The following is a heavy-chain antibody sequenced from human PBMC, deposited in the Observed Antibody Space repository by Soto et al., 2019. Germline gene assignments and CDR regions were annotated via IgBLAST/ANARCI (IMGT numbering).Heavy chain of an antibody. V-gene: IGHV3-33*01. CDR1: GFTFSSYG. CDR2: IWYDGSNK. J-gene: IGHJ4*02. Sequence: GGSLRLSCAASGFTFSSYGMHWVRQAPGKGLEWVAVIWYDGSNKYYADSVKGRFTISRDNSKNTLYLQMNSLRAEDTAVYYCARGYFLTRPKNYFDYWGQGTLVTVSS. D-gene: IGHD3-9*01. CDR3: ARGYFLTRPKNYFDY.